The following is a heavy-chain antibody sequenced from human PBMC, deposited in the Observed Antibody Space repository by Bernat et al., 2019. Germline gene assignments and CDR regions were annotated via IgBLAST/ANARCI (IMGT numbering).Heavy chain of an antibody. CDR3: AGDKGLDP. J-gene: IGHJ5*02. V-gene: IGHV3-53*01. Sequence: EVQLVESGGGLIQPGGSLRLSCAASGFTVTSTYMIWVRQAPGKGLEWVSVIYNDGGTNYADSVKGRFTISRDTSKNTLYLQMNSLRAEDTAVYYCAGDKGLDPWGQGTMVTVSS. CDR2: IYNDGGT. CDR1: GFTVTSTY.